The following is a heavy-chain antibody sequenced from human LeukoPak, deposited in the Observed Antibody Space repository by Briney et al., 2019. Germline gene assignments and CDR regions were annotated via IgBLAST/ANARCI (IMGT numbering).Heavy chain of an antibody. V-gene: IGHV3-20*04. D-gene: IGHD3-22*01. J-gene: IGHJ4*02. CDR2: INWNGGST. CDR3: ARDGGDYYDSSGYYYYFDY. Sequence: GGSLRLSCAASGFTFDDYGMSWVRQAPGKGLEWVSGINWNGGSTGYADSVKGRFTISRDNAKNSLYLQMNSLRAEDTALCYCARDGGDYYDSSGYYYYFDYWGQGTLVTVSS. CDR1: GFTFDDYG.